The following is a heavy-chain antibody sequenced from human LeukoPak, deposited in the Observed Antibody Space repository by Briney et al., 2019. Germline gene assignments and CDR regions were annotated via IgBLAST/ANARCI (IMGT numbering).Heavy chain of an antibody. V-gene: IGHV3-30-3*01. CDR1: GFTFSSYA. D-gene: IGHD2-2*01. CDR2: ISYDGSNK. CDR3: ARVPWEEYQLLPYYYYYYMDV. J-gene: IGHJ6*03. Sequence: PGGSLRLSCAASGFTFSSYAMHWVRQAPGKGLEWVAVISYDGSNKYYADSVKGRFTISRDNSKNTLYLQMNSLRAEDTAVYYCARVPWEEYQLLPYYYYYYMDVWGKGTTVTVSS.